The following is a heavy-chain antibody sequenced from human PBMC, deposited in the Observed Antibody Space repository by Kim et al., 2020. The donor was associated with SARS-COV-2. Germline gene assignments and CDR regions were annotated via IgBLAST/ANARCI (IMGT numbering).Heavy chain of an antibody. CDR3: ARQVHRGYFDSGGYYYYYGMDV. CDR1: GGSISSYY. Sequence: SETLSLTCTVSGGSISSYYWSWIRQPPGKGLEWIGYIYYSGSTNYNPSLKSRVTISVDTSKNQFSLKLSSVTAADTAVYYCARQVHRGYFDSGGYYYYYGMDVWGQGTTVTVSS. J-gene: IGHJ6*02. V-gene: IGHV4-59*08. D-gene: IGHD3-9*01. CDR2: IYYSGST.